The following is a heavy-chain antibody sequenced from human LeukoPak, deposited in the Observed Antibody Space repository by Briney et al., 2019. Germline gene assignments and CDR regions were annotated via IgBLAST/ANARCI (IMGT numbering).Heavy chain of an antibody. J-gene: IGHJ1*01. CDR1: GGSFSGYY. Sequence: SETLSLTCAVYGGSFSGYYWSWIRQPPGKGLEWIGEINHSGSTNSNPSLKSRVTISVDTSKNQFSLKLSSVTAADTAVYYCARRLLGYCSGGSFYSGYFQHWGQGTLVTVSS. D-gene: IGHD2-15*01. CDR2: INHSGST. CDR3: ARRLLGYCSGGSFYSGYFQH. V-gene: IGHV4-34*01.